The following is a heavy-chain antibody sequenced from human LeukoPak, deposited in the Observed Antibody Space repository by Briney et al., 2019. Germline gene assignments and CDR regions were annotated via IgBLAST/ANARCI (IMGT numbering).Heavy chain of an antibody. CDR3: ARHGYYYDSSIYFDY. Sequence: GASVKVSCKASGYTFTTYGITWVRQAPGQGLEWMGWINPNSGGTNYAQKFQGRVTVTRDKSISTAYLQWSSLKASDTAMYYCARHGYYYDSSIYFDYWGQGTLVTVSS. D-gene: IGHD3-22*01. CDR1: GYTFTTYG. CDR2: INPNSGGT. J-gene: IGHJ4*02. V-gene: IGHV1-2*02.